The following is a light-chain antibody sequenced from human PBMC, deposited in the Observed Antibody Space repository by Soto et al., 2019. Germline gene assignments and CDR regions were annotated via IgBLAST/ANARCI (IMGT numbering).Light chain of an antibody. CDR2: GAS. CDR3: LQDINYPWT. V-gene: IGKV3-15*01. J-gene: IGKJ1*01. CDR1: QSVSSN. Sequence: EIVVTPSPSTLSLSPGERATLSCRASQSVSSNLAWYQQKPGQAPRLLIYGASTRATGIPARFSGSGSGTDFTLAISSLQPEDSATYYCLQDINYPWTFGQ.